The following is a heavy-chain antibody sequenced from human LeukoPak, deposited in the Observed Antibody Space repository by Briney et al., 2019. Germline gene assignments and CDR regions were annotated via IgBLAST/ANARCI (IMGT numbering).Heavy chain of an antibody. CDR3: ARGLPYYDSSGYYPHFDY. J-gene: IGHJ4*02. D-gene: IGHD3-22*01. CDR2: ISYDGSTK. Sequence: GGSLRLSCAASGFTFSSYAMHWVRQAPGKGLEWVAVISYDGSTKYYADSVKGPFTISRDTSKSTLYLQMNSLRAEDTAVYYCARGLPYYDSSGYYPHFDYWGQGTLVTVSS. CDR1: GFTFSSYA. V-gene: IGHV3-30*04.